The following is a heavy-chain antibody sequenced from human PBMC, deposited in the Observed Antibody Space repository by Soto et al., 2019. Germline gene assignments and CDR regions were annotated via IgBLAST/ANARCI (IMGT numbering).Heavy chain of an antibody. V-gene: IGHV3-33*01. CDR3: AGARFCSSTRCPVYLDY. CDR2: IWYDGSNK. Sequence: QVQLVESGGGVVQPGRSLRLSCAASGFTFSSYGMHWVRQAPGKGLEWVAVIWYDGSNKYYADSVKGRFPISRDNSKKTLDLQNNSPRAEGTAFYFCAGARFCSSTRCPVYLDYWGQGTLVTVSS. D-gene: IGHD2-2*01. J-gene: IGHJ4*02. CDR1: GFTFSSYG.